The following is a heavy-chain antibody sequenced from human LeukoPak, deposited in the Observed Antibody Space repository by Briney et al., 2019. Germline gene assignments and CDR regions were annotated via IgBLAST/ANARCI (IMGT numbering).Heavy chain of an antibody. J-gene: IGHJ6*03. CDR3: ARAKILLSNYYYYMDV. V-gene: IGHV4-34*01. CDR2: INHSGST. CDR1: GGSFSGYY. D-gene: IGHD2/OR15-2a*01. Sequence: IPSETLSLTCAVYGGSFSGYYWSWIRQPPGKGLEWIGEINHSGSTNYNPSLKSRVTISVDTSKNQFSLKLSSVTAAGTAVYYCARAKILLSNYYYYMDVWGKGTTVTVSS.